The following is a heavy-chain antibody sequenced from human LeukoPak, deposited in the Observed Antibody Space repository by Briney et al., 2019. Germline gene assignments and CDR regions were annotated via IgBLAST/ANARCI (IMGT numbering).Heavy chain of an antibody. V-gene: IGHV4-39*07. CDR3: ASSRKSPGIQPGDSFDY. CDR2: IYYSGST. J-gene: IGHJ4*02. Sequence: SETLSLTCTVSGGSISSSSYYWGWIRQPPGKGLEWIGSIYYSGSTYYNPSLKSRVTISVDTSKNQFSLKLSSVTAADTAVYYCASSRKSPGIQPGDSFDYWGQGTLVTVSS. D-gene: IGHD5-18*01. CDR1: GGSISSSSYY.